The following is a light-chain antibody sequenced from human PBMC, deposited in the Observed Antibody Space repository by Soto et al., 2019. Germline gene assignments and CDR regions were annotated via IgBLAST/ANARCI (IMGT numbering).Light chain of an antibody. CDR3: SSYTSSSTLV. CDR1: SSDVGGYNY. V-gene: IGLV2-14*01. Sequence: QSALTQPASVSGSPGQSITISRTGTSSDVGGYNYVSWYQQHPGKAHKLMIYEVSNRPSGVSNRFSGSKSGNTASLTISGLQAEDEADYYCSSYTSSSTLVFGTGTKVTVL. J-gene: IGLJ1*01. CDR2: EVS.